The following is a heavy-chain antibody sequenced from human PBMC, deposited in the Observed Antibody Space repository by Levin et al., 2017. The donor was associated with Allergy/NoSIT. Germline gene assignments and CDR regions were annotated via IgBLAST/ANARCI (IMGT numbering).Heavy chain of an antibody. J-gene: IGHJ5*02. V-gene: IGHV1-18*01. Sequence: ASVKVSCKASGYTFTSYGISWVRQAPGQGLEWMGWISAYNGNTNYAQKLQGRVTMTTDTSTSIAYMELRSLRSDDTAVYYCARGGTHHRYCSSTSCYPYGANWFDPWGQGTLVTVSS. D-gene: IGHD2-2*01. CDR2: ISAYNGNT. CDR3: ARGGTHHRYCSSTSCYPYGANWFDP. CDR1: GYTFTSYG.